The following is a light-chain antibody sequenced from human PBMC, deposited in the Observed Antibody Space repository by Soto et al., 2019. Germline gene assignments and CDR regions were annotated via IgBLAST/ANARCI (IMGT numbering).Light chain of an antibody. CDR1: QTIGTW. J-gene: IGKJ4*01. CDR3: QQYNDYSRLT. Sequence: DIQMTQSPSTLSASIGDRVTITCRASQTIGTWLAWYQQRPGKAPNLLIYDASFLQSGVPSRFGGSGSGTEFTLTISSLQPDDFATYYCQQYNDYSRLTFGGGTKVDIK. V-gene: IGKV1-5*01. CDR2: DAS.